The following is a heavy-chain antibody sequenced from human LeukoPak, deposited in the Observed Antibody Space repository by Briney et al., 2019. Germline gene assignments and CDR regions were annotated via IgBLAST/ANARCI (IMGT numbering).Heavy chain of an antibody. D-gene: IGHD3-10*01. CDR2: IYYSGST. Sequence: SETLSLTCTVSGDSISSSSSYWGWIRQPPGEGLEWIGSIYYSGSTYYNTSLKSRVTISVDTSKNQFSLRLTSVHAADTAVYYCARQPKSCTPGVFITGKACWFDSWGQGTLVTVSS. V-gene: IGHV4-39*01. CDR3: ARQPKSCTPGVFITGKACWFDS. CDR1: GDSISSSSSY. J-gene: IGHJ5*01.